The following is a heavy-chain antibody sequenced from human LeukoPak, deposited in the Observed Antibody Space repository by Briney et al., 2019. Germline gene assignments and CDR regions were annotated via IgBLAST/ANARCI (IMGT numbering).Heavy chain of an antibody. J-gene: IGHJ1*01. Sequence: SVKVSCKASGYTFPSYFMHWVRQAPGQGLEWMGGIIPIFGTANYAQKFQGRVTITADESTSTAYMELSSLRSEDTAVYYCAREMGELPDGDFQHWGQGTLVTVSS. V-gene: IGHV1-69*13. D-gene: IGHD1-26*01. CDR2: IIPIFGTA. CDR3: AREMGELPDGDFQH. CDR1: GYTFPSYF.